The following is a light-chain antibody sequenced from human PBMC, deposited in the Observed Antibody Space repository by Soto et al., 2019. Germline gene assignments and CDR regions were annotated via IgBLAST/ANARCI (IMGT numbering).Light chain of an antibody. V-gene: IGKV3-11*01. CDR1: QGITKY. Sequence: DILLTQSPSTLSSSAGDRATVSCRASQGITKYLTWYQQKPGQVPKLLIYAASNMQTGIPSRFSGSGSGTDFTLTITGLQPDDFAAYYCQEHNDCPCTFGGGTKVEIK. CDR3: QEHNDCPCT. CDR2: AAS. J-gene: IGKJ4*01.